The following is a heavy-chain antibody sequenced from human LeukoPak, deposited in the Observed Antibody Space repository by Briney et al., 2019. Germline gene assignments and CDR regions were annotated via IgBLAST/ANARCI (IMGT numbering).Heavy chain of an antibody. Sequence: SETLSLTCTVSGGSISSYYWSWIRQPPGKGLEWIGYIYYSGSTNYNPSLKSRVTISVDTSKNQFSLKLSSVTAADTAVYYCATMNLYGDYVDYWGPGTLVTVSS. V-gene: IGHV4-59*01. D-gene: IGHD4-17*01. CDR3: ATMNLYGDYVDY. J-gene: IGHJ4*02. CDR1: GGSISSYY. CDR2: IYYSGST.